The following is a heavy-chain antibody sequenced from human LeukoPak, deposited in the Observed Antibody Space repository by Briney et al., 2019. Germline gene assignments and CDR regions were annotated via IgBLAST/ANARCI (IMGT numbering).Heavy chain of an antibody. Sequence: ASVKVSCKASGYTFTGYYMHLVRQAPGQGLEWMGWINPNSGGTNYAQKFQGRVTMTRDTSISKAYMELSRLRSDDTAVYYCARAHSSGYYYSVFDYWGQGTLVTVSS. CDR3: ARAHSSGYYYSVFDY. J-gene: IGHJ4*02. D-gene: IGHD3-22*01. CDR1: GYTFTGYY. CDR2: INPNSGGT. V-gene: IGHV1-2*02.